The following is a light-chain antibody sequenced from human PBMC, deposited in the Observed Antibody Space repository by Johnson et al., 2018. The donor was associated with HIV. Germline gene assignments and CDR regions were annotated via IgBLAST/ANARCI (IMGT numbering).Light chain of an antibody. CDR1: SSNIGNNY. CDR3: GTWDSRLRSGF. Sequence: QLVLTQPPSVSAAPGQKVTISCSGSSSNIGNNYVSWYQQLLGTAPKLLIYDNNKRPSGIPDRFSGSKSGTSATLGITGLQTGDEADYYCGTWDSRLRSGFFGTGTKDTVL. J-gene: IGLJ1*01. CDR2: DNN. V-gene: IGLV1-51*01.